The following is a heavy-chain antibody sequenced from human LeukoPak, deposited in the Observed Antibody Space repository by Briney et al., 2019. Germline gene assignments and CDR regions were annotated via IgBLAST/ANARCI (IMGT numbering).Heavy chain of an antibody. D-gene: IGHD3-22*01. CDR2: LYKAGSI. CDR3: AREEYFQDSNGYSYYFHS. CDR1: GGSIGSDY. J-gene: IGHJ4*02. Sequence: KPSETLSLTRTVSGGSIGSDYWSWIRQSPGKRMERSCRLYKAGSINYNPSFRSRVTMSVDTSKRKFSLSVTSVIASDTAVHYCAREEYFQDSNGYSYYFHSWGQGSLVTVSS. V-gene: IGHV4-4*07.